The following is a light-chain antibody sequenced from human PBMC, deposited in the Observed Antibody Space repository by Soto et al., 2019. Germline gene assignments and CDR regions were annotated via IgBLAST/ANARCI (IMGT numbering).Light chain of an antibody. CDR2: LNSDGSH. CDR3: QTWGTGPKVV. J-gene: IGLJ2*01. CDR1: SGHSSYA. V-gene: IGLV4-69*01. Sequence: QLVLTQPPSASASLGASVKLTCTLSSGHSSYAIAWHQQQPEKGPRYLMKLNSDGSHSKGDEIPDRSSGSSSGAERYLTISSLQSEDEADYYCQTWGTGPKVVFGGGTKLTVL.